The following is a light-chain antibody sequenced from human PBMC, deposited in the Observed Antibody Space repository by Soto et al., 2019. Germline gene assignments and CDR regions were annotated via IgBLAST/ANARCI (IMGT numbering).Light chain of an antibody. CDR1: SSDVGGYNY. J-gene: IGLJ3*02. CDR2: DVS. Sequence: QSALTQPASVSGSPGQSITISCTGTSSDVGGYNYVTWYQHHPGKAPKVMIYDVSNRPSGVSNRFSGSKSGNTASLTISGLQAEDEADYYCSSYTSRSTWVSGGGTKLTVL. CDR3: SSYTSRSTWV. V-gene: IGLV2-14*03.